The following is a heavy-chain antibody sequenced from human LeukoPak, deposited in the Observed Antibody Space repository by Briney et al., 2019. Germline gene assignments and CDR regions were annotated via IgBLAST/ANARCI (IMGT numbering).Heavy chain of an antibody. D-gene: IGHD1-14*01. Sequence: GGSLRLSCTASGFTLSTHWMTWVRQAPGKGLEWVANIKEDGSERNHVDSVKGRFTISRDNAKKSIYLEMNSLRDEDTAVYYCARLRYSDVWGQGTTVTVSS. CDR1: GFTLSTHW. J-gene: IGHJ6*02. V-gene: IGHV3-7*01. CDR3: ARLRYSDV. CDR2: IKEDGSER.